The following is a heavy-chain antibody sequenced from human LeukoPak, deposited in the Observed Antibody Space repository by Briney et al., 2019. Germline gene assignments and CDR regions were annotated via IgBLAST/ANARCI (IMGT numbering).Heavy chain of an antibody. CDR3: AREYGDFDY. D-gene: IGHD4-17*01. J-gene: IGHJ4*02. Sequence: SETLSLTCTVSGGSISSYYWSWIRQPAGKGLEWIGRIDASGRTNYNPSLKSRVTMSVDTSKKQFSLKVNSVTATDTAVYYCAREYGDFDYWGQGTLVTVSS. CDR1: GGSISSYY. CDR2: IDASGRT. V-gene: IGHV4-4*07.